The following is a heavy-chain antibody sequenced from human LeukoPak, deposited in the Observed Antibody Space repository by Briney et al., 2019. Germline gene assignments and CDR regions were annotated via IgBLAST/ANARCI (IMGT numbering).Heavy chain of an antibody. CDR1: GGTFSSYA. V-gene: IGHV1-69*04. Sequence: ASVKVSCKASGGTFSSYAISWVRQAPGRGLEWMGRIIPILGIANYAQKFQGRVTITADKSTSTAYMELSSLRSEDTAVYYCATTSENDYGGNAGDYWGQGTLVTVSS. D-gene: IGHD4-23*01. CDR3: ATTSENDYGGNAGDY. CDR2: IIPILGIA. J-gene: IGHJ4*02.